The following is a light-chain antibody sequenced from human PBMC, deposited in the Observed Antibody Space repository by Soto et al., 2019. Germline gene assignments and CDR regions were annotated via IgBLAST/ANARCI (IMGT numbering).Light chain of an antibody. V-gene: IGKV3-20*01. CDR2: GTS. Sequence: EIVLTQSPGTLSLSPGERVTLSCRASQSVSSSYLAWYQQKPGQAPRLLMYGTSTRATGTPDRFSGSGSGTDFTLTISSLEPEDVAVYYCQQYGSSPRTFGQGTKVEVK. CDR3: QQYGSSPRT. J-gene: IGKJ1*01. CDR1: QSVSSSY.